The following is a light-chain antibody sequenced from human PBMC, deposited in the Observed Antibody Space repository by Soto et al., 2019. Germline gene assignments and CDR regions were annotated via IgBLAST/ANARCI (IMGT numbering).Light chain of an antibody. CDR2: AAS. J-gene: IGKJ2*01. Sequence: DIQLTQSPSFLSASVGDRVTIPCRASQGISSSLAWYQQKPGKAPKLLIYAASTFQSGVPSRFSGSGSGTEFTLTISSLQPEDFATYYCQQLNSYPYTFGQGTKLEIK. CDR3: QQLNSYPYT. CDR1: QGISSS. V-gene: IGKV1-9*01.